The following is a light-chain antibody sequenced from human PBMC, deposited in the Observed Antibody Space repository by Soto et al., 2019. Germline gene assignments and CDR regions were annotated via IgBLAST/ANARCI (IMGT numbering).Light chain of an antibody. V-gene: IGLV1-47*01. CDR2: RNN. CDR1: SSNIGSSY. J-gene: IGLJ2*01. Sequence: QLVLTQPPSASGTPGQRVTISCSGSSSNIGSSYVYWYQQFPGTAPKLLIYRNNQRPSGVTDRLSASKSGTSASLAISGLRSEDEADYYCAAWDDSLSGVIFGGGTKVTVL. CDR3: AAWDDSLSGVI.